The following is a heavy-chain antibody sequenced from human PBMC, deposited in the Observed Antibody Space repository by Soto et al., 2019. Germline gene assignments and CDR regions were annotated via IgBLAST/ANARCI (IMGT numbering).Heavy chain of an antibody. J-gene: IGHJ5*02. D-gene: IGHD2-15*01. CDR1: GGSISSGGYY. Sequence: QVQLQESGPGLVKPSQTLSLTCTVSGGSISSGGYYWSWIRQHPGKGLEWIGYIYYSGSTYYNPSLKRRVTLSVDTSKNQSSLKLSSVNAADTAVYYCARGSCFGHCSGGSRNWFDPWGQGTLVTVSS. CDR2: IYYSGST. V-gene: IGHV4-31*03. CDR3: ARGSCFGHCSGGSRNWFDP.